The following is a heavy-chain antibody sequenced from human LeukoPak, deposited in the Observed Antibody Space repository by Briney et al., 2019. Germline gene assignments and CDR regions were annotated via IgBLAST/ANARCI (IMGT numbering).Heavy chain of an antibody. J-gene: IGHJ4*02. CDR1: GFTFSNAW. D-gene: IGHD5-24*01. V-gene: IGHV3-15*01. Sequence: GGSLRLSCAASGFTFSNAWMSWVRQAPGKGLEWVGRIKSKTDGGTTDYAAPVKGRFTISRDNSKNTLYLQMNSLRAEDTAVYYCAREGKRDDYNFFDYWGQGTLVTVSS. CDR3: AREGKRDDYNFFDY. CDR2: IKSKTDGGTT.